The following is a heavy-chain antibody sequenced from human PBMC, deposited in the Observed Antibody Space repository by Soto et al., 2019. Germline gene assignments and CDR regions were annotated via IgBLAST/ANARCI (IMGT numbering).Heavy chain of an antibody. D-gene: IGHD3-3*01. CDR3: ARGGVSTRTFDY. V-gene: IGHV5-51*01. CDR2: IYPSDSDT. J-gene: IGHJ4*02. CDR1: GYXFAGYL. Sequence: EXLKISCKCSGYXFAGYLVAWVRHMPGKGLELIGIIYPSDSDTRYRPSFQGQVTISADKSIISAYLQLSSLRASDNAMYYCARGGVSTRTFDYWGQGTPVTVSS.